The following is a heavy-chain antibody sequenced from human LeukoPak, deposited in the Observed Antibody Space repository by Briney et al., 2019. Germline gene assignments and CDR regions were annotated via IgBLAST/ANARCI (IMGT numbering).Heavy chain of an antibody. Sequence: SETLSLTCTVSGGSISSGSYYWSWIRQPAGKGLEWIGRIYTSGSTNYNPSLESRVTISVDTSKNQFSLKLSSVTAADTAVYYCARDGWAGTDYWGQGTLVTVSS. D-gene: IGHD6-19*01. CDR3: ARDGWAGTDY. J-gene: IGHJ4*02. CDR2: IYTSGST. CDR1: GGSISSGSYY. V-gene: IGHV4-61*02.